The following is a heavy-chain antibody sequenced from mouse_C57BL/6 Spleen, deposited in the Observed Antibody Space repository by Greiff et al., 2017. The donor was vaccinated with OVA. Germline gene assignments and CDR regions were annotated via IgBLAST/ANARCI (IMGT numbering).Heavy chain of an antibody. D-gene: IGHD1-1*01. V-gene: IGHV1-64*01. J-gene: IGHJ2*01. CDR2: IHPNSGST. Sequence: QVQLKQPGAELVKPGASVKLSCKASGYTFTSYWMHWVKQRPGQGLEWIGMIHPNSGSTNYNEKFKSKATLTVDKSSSTAYMQLSSLTSEDSAVYYCARRDYGSSPFDYWGQGTTLTVSS. CDR3: ARRDYGSSPFDY. CDR1: GYTFTSYW.